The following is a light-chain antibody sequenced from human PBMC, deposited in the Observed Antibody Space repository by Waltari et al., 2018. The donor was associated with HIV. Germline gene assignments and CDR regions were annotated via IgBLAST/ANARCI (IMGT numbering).Light chain of an antibody. V-gene: IGKV1-39*01. J-gene: IGKJ2*02. Sequence: DIQMTQSPFSLSAFVGDRVTITCRASQTISRHLNWSQQKPGEAPKLLIYGASSLQSGVPSRFSGSGTGIHFTLTISSLKPEDSATYYCQQSHSPPRTFGQGTKLEIK. CDR3: QQSHSPPRT. CDR2: GAS. CDR1: QTISRH.